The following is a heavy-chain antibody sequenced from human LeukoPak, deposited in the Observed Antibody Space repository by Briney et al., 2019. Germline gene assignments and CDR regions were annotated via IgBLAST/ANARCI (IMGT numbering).Heavy chain of an antibody. CDR3: AIHGWSASGYYPYYFDY. CDR2: IYPGDSDT. V-gene: IGHV5-51*01. D-gene: IGHD3-22*01. Sequence: GESLKISCKGSGYSFTSYWIGWVCQMPGKGLEWMGIIYPGDSDTRSSPSFQGQVTISAAKSISTAYLQWSSLKASDTATYYCAIHGWSASGYYPYYFDYWGQGTLVTVSS. CDR1: GYSFTSYW. J-gene: IGHJ4*02.